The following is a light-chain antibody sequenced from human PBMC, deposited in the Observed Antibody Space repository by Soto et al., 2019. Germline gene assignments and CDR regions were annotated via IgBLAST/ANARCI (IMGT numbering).Light chain of an antibody. V-gene: IGLV2-14*01. CDR2: EVS. CDR3: SSYTRSSTWV. CDR1: SSDVGGYNY. J-gene: IGLJ3*02. Sequence: QSALTQPASVSGSPGQSITISCTGTSSDVGGYNYVSWYQQHPGKAPKPMIYEVSNRFSGVSNRFSGSKSGNTASLTISGLQAEDEVDYYCSSYTRSSTWVFGGGTKLTVL.